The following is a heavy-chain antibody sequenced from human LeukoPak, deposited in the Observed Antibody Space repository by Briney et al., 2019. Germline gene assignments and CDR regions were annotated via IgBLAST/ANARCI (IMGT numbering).Heavy chain of an antibody. D-gene: IGHD3-22*01. CDR2: INPSGRI. V-gene: IGHV4-34*01. CDR3: ARGRQEVSMIVVVMTGVSYYLDV. Sequence: SETLSLTCAVYGGSSSGYYWTWIRQAPGKGLEWIGEINPSGRISYNPSLKSRLTISVDASKNQFSLNLRSLTAADTAVYYCARGRQEVSMIVVVMTGVSYYLDVWGKGTTVTVS. CDR1: GGSSSGYY. J-gene: IGHJ6*03.